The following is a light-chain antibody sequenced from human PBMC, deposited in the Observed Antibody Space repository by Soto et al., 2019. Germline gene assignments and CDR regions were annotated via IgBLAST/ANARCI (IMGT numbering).Light chain of an antibody. V-gene: IGKV3-15*01. J-gene: IGKJ4*01. CDR2: GAS. CDR1: QSVSSN. Sequence: EKALTQSPVTLSLSPGERATLSCRASQSVSSNLAWYQQRPGQAPRLLIYGASTRASGAPDRFSGSGSGTEFILTISSLQSEDSAVYYCQQYDVWPALTFGGGTRWISN. CDR3: QQYDVWPALT.